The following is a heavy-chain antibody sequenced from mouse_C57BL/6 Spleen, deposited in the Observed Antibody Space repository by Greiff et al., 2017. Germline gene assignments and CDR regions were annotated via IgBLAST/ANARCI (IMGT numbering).Heavy chain of an antibody. Sequence: QVQLQQSGAELVKPGASVKLSCKASGYTFTEYTIHWVKQRSGQGLEWIGWFYPGSGSIKYNEKFKDKATLTADKSSSTVYMELSRLTSEDSAVSYDARDEEAPYYGSSYGAIDYWGQGTSVTVSS. CDR2: FYPGSGSI. J-gene: IGHJ4*01. CDR1: GYTFTEYT. V-gene: IGHV1-62-2*01. D-gene: IGHD1-1*01. CDR3: ARDEEAPYYGSSYGAIDY.